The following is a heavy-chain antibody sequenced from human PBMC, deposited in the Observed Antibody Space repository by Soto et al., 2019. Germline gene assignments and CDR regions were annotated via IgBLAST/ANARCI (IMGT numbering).Heavy chain of an antibody. CDR2: ISGVRDYI. V-gene: IGHV3-21*01. J-gene: IGHJ4*02. CDR3: VREDILGVRSFDY. D-gene: IGHD3-9*01. CDR1: GFTFSYYP. Sequence: PGGSLRLSCAASGFTFSYYPLHWVRRAPGKGLEWVSSISGVRDYIYYADSVKGRFIVSRDNAKNSQYLQMSSLRDEDTAVYYCVREDILGVRSFDYWGQGTLVTVSS.